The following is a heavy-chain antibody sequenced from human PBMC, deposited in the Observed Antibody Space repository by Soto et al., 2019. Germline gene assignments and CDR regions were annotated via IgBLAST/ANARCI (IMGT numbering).Heavy chain of an antibody. CDR2: IIPMLGIA. CDR3: ARDTCGVRWYFDL. CDR1: GGTFSSYT. D-gene: IGHD2-8*02. J-gene: IGHJ2*01. Sequence: QVQLVQSGAEVKKPGSSVKVSCKASGGTFSSYTISWVRQAPGQGLEWMGRIIPMLGIANYAQKFQGRVTITADKTTSTAYMELSSLRSEDTAVYYCARDTCGVRWYFDLWGRGTLVTVSS. V-gene: IGHV1-69*08.